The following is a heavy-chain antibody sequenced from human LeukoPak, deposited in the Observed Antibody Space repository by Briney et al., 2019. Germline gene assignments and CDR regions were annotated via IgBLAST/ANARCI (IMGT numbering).Heavy chain of an antibody. Sequence: GGSLRLSCAASGFTFSSYWMSWVRQAPGKGLEWVANIKQDGSEKYYVDSVKGRFTISRDNAKNSLYLQMNSLRAEDTALYYCASDFALTGTPLWAYWAERPLVPVFS. V-gene: IGHV3-7*03. J-gene: IGHJ4*02. CDR1: GFTFSSYW. CDR3: ASDFALTGTPLWAY. CDR2: IKQDGSEK. D-gene: IGHD1-20*01.